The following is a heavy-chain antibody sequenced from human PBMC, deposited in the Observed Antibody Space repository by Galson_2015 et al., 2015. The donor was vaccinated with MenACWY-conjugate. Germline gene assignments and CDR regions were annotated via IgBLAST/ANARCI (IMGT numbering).Heavy chain of an antibody. D-gene: IGHD3-10*01. V-gene: IGHV4-4*02. J-gene: IGHJ4*02. CDR2: IYHSGST. CDR3: ARGNYYVSGTYYKSANFDY. Sequence: VRQPPGKGLEWIGEIYHSGSTNYNPSLKSRLTVSVDKSKNQFSLKPSSVTAADTAVYYCARGNYYVSGTYYKSANFDYWGQGSLVTVSS.